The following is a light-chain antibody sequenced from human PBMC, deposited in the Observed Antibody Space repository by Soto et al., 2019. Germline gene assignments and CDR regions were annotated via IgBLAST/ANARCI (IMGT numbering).Light chain of an antibody. V-gene: IGKV1-13*02. Sequence: AIQLTQSPSSLYASVGDRVTITCRASQAISSALAWYRQKPGKPPSLLIFDASSLESGVPSRFSGSGSGTDFTLTISSLQPGDFATYYCQQFNSFSLTFGGGTKVEIK. J-gene: IGKJ4*01. CDR3: QQFNSFSLT. CDR2: DAS. CDR1: QAISSA.